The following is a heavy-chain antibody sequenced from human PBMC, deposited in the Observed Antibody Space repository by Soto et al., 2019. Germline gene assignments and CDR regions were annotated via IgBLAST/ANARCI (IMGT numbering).Heavy chain of an antibody. CDR1: GFTFNTYW. J-gene: IGHJ4*02. V-gene: IGHV3-7*01. CDR2: MKQDGSEK. D-gene: IGHD5-12*01. Sequence: GGSLRLSCAASGFTFNTYWMTWVRQTPGKGLEWVANMKQDGSEKYYVDSVKGRFTISRDNAKNSLYLQMNSLRAEDTAVYYCTRALRGYGGYAFDYWGQGTLVTVSS. CDR3: TRALRGYGGYAFDY.